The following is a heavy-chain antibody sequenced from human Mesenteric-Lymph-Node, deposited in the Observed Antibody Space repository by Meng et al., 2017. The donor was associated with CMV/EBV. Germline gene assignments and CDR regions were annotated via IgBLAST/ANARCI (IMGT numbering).Heavy chain of an antibody. CDR1: GFTFSWYW. CDR3: ARDHLIVVVPAAIGYYYGMDV. D-gene: IGHD2-2*01. CDR2: IKQDGSEK. V-gene: IGHV3-7*01. Sequence: GESLKISCAASGFTFSWYWMSWVRQAPGKGLAWVANIKQDGSEKYYVDSVKGRFTISRDNAKNTLYLQMNSLRAEDTAVYYCARDHLIVVVPAAIGYYYGMDVWGQGTTVTVSS. J-gene: IGHJ6*02.